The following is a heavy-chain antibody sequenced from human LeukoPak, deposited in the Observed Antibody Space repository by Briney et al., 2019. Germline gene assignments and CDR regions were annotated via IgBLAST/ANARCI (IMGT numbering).Heavy chain of an antibody. Sequence: ASVKVSCKASGGTFSSYAISWVRQAPGQGLEWMGGIIPIFGTANYAQKSQGRVTITADESTSTAYMELSSLRSEDTAVYYCAAVVPAVMGYFDYWGQGTLVTVSS. CDR3: AAVVPAVMGYFDY. D-gene: IGHD2-2*01. CDR1: GGTFSSYA. J-gene: IGHJ4*02. V-gene: IGHV1-69*13. CDR2: IIPIFGTA.